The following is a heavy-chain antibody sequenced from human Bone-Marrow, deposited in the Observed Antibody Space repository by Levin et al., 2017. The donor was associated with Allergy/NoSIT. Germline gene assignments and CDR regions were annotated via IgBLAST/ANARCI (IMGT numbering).Heavy chain of an antibody. Sequence: GGSLRLSCAASGFTFSNSAMSWVRQAPGKGLEWVSSISAGGSTYYADSVRGRFTISRGNSRNTLYLQMNSLRTEDTALYYCAKDSTKDYTYSWSPNYYFDHWGQGSLVTVSS. V-gene: IGHV3-23*01. D-gene: IGHD2-8*02. CDR1: GFTFSNSA. J-gene: IGHJ4*02. CDR2: ISAGGST. CDR3: AKDSTKDYTYSWSPNYYFDH.